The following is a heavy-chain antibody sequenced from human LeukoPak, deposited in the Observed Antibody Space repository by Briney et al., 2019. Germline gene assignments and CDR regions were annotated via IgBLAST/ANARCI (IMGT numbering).Heavy chain of an antibody. CDR3: ARARARDYGVNWFDS. J-gene: IGHJ5*01. CDR2: IYYSGTT. CDR1: GGSVSSRDYY. D-gene: IGHD4-17*01. Sequence: SQTLSLTCTVSGGSVSSRDYYWTWFRQPPGKGLEWIGYIYYSGTTYYNPSLKSRLTISVDTSKNQFSLKLSSLTAADTAVYYCARARARDYGVNWFDSWGRGTLVTVSS. V-gene: IGHV4-30-4*08.